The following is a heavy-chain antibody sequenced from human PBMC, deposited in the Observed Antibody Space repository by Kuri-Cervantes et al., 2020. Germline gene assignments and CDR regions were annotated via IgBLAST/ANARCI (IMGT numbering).Heavy chain of an antibody. J-gene: IGHJ5*02. Sequence: GESMQISCAASEFNFSSYSMNCVRQARGKWLELVSSISSSSSYIYYADSVKVRFTISRDNAKNSLYLQMNSLRAEDTAVYSCARDLPPSSWGQGTLVTVSS. CDR3: ARDLPPSS. CDR2: ISSSSSYI. V-gene: IGHV3-21*01. CDR1: EFNFSSYS.